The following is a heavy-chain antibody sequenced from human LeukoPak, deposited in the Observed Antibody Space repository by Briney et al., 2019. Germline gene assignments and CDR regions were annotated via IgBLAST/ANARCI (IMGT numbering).Heavy chain of an antibody. V-gene: IGHV1-18*01. J-gene: IGHJ4*02. CDR2: INPHNGNT. CDR3: ARVTGSSISSRSLLY. CDR1: VYTFTNYG. Sequence: ASVKVSCKTSVYTFTNYGVHWVRQVPGQGLEWMGQINPHNGNTNYAQRLQGRVTMTTDTSTSTSYMEMRSLTSGDTALYYCARVTGSSISSRSLLYWGQGSLVTVSS. D-gene: IGHD6-13*01.